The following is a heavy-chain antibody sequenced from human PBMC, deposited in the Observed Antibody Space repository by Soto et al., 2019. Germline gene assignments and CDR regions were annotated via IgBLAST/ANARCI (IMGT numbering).Heavy chain of an antibody. D-gene: IGHD3-22*01. CDR2: IYPGDSDT. CDR1: GYSFTSYW. V-gene: IGHV5-51*01. J-gene: IGHJ4*02. Sequence: PGESLKISCKGSGYSFTSYWIGWVRQMPGKGLEWMGIIYPGDSDTRYSPSFQGQVTISADKSISTAYLQWSSLKASDTAMYYCARPYDSSGYYPPQFDYWGQGTLVTVSS. CDR3: ARPYDSSGYYPPQFDY.